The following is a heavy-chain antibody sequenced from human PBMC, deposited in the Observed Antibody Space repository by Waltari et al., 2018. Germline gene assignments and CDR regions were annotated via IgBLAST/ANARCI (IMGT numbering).Heavy chain of an antibody. CDR1: GASFSAYY. CDR3: TRGGNYDFWSHRPFVDP. Sequence: QVQLQQWGAGLLKPSETLSLTCSVSGASFSAYYWGWVRHVPWNGLEWIGQIRHPGNTNYNPSLQSRVAISIDTSRNQFSLRVFSVTAADTGLYFCTRGGNYDFWSHRPFVDPWGQGTQVTVSS. D-gene: IGHD3-3*01. J-gene: IGHJ5*02. V-gene: IGHV4-34*01. CDR2: IRHPGNT.